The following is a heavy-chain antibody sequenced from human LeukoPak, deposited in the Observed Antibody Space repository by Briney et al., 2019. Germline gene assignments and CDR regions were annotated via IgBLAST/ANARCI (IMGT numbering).Heavy chain of an antibody. CDR1: GFTFSSYA. CDR3: ASKGIVVVPAARDAFDI. Sequence: GGSLRLSCAASGFTFSSYAMSWVRQAPGKGLEWVSAISGSGGSTYYADSVKGRFTISRDNSKNTLYLQMNSLRAEDTAVYYCASKGIVVVPAARDAFDIWGQGTMVTVSS. V-gene: IGHV3-23*01. CDR2: ISGSGGST. J-gene: IGHJ3*02. D-gene: IGHD2-2*01.